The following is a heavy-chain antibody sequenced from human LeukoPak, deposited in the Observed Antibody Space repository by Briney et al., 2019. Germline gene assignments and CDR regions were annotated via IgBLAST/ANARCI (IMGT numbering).Heavy chain of an antibody. CDR3: ARPDYYDSSGYYNY. CDR1: GGXFSGYY. J-gene: IGHJ4*02. CDR2: INHSGST. Sequence: SETLSLTCAVYGGXFSGYYWSWIRQPPGKGLEWIGEINHSGSTNYNPSLKSRVTISVDTSKNQFSLKLSSVTAADTAVYYCARPDYYDSSGYYNYWGQGTLVTVSS. V-gene: IGHV4-34*01. D-gene: IGHD3-22*01.